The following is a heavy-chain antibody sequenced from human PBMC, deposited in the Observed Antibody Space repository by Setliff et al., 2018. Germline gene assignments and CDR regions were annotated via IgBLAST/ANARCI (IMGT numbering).Heavy chain of an antibody. V-gene: IGHV3-48*04. CDR1: GFTFTSYS. CDR3: ARVAGRGRYWYFDL. CDR2: ISSSSSTI. Sequence: PGGSLRLSCAASGFTFTSYSMNWVRQAPGQGLEWVSSISSSSSTIYYADSVKGRFTISRDNAKNSLYLRMNSLRAEDTAVYYCARVAGRGRYWYFDLWGRGTLVTVSS. J-gene: IGHJ2*01.